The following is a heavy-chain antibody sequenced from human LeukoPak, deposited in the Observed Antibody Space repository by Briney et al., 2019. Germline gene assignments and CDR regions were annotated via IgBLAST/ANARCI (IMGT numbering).Heavy chain of an antibody. J-gene: IGHJ3*02. CDR3: ARGEERYYDILTGYPNDAFDI. CDR1: GGSISSSSYY. V-gene: IGHV4-39*07. CDR2: IYYSGST. Sequence: PSETLSLTCTVSGGSISSSSYYWGWIRQPPGKGLEWIGSIYYSGSTYYNPSLKSRVTISVDTSKNQFSLKLSSVTAADTAVYYCARGEERYYDILTGYPNDAFDIWGQGTMVTVSS. D-gene: IGHD3-9*01.